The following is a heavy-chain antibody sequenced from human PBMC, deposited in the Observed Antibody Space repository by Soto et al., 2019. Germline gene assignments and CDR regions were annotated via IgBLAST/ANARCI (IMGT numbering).Heavy chain of an antibody. Sequence: PGGSLRLACAASGFTFSSYSMNWVRQAPGKGLEWVSSISSSSSYIYYADSVKGRFTIYRDNAKNSLYLQINCLRAEDTAVYYCSRDGQSWAFDIWGQGTMVTVSS. V-gene: IGHV3-21*01. CDR1: GFTFSSYS. J-gene: IGHJ3*02. D-gene: IGHD4-4*01. CDR3: SRDGQSWAFDI. CDR2: ISSSSSYI.